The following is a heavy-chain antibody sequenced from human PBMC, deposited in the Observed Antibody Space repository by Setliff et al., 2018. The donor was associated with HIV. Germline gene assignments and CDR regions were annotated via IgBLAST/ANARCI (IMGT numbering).Heavy chain of an antibody. D-gene: IGHD7-27*01. V-gene: IGHV3-15*01. J-gene: IGHJ4*02. CDR1: GFTFSNAW. Sequence: GGSLRLSCAVSGFTFSNAWMSWVRQAPGKGLEWVGRIKSKTDGGTTDYAAPVKGRFTISRDDSKNTLYLQMNSLKTEDTAVYYCAKFIWGRGYFDYWGQGTLVTVSS. CDR3: AKFIWGRGYFDY. CDR2: IKSKTDGGTT.